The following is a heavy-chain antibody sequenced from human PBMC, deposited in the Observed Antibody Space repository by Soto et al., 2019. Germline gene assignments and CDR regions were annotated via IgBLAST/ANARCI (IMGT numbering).Heavy chain of an antibody. CDR3: ARGSQGDAFDI. J-gene: IGHJ3*02. V-gene: IGHV3-33*01. Sequence: QVQLVESGGGVVQPGRSLRLSCAASGFTFSTYGMHWVRQAPGKGLEWVALIWYDGSKKYYADSVKGRFTISRDDSQNTLFVQMNSLRAEDTAVYYCARGSQGDAFDIWGQGTMVTVSS. CDR1: GFTFSTYG. CDR2: IWYDGSKK.